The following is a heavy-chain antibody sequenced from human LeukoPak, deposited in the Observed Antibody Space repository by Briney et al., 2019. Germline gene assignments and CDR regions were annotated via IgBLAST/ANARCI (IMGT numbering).Heavy chain of an antibody. CDR1: GGSISSSSYY. CDR3: ARDLELERNRWNYFES. D-gene: IGHD1-1*01. Sequence: SETLSLTCTVSGGSISSSSYYWGWIRQPPGKGLEWIGSIYYSGNTYYHPSLKSRVTISVDTSKNQFSLKLSSVTAADTAVYYCARDLELERNRWNYFESWGQGALVTVSS. CDR2: IYYSGNT. V-gene: IGHV4-39*02. J-gene: IGHJ4*02.